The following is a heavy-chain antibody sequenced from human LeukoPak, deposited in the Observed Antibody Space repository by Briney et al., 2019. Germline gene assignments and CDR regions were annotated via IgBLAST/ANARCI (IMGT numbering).Heavy chain of an antibody. CDR1: GFTFDDYA. J-gene: IGHJ6*02. Sequence: PGGSLRLSCAASGFTFDDYAMHWVRHAPGKGLEWVSGISWNSGSLDYADSVKGRFTISSDNAKNSLYLQMNSLKAEDTALYYCAGGTYYYYGMDVWGQGTTVTVSS. D-gene: IGHD1-1*01. V-gene: IGHV3-9*01. CDR3: AGGTYYYYGMDV. CDR2: ISWNSGSL.